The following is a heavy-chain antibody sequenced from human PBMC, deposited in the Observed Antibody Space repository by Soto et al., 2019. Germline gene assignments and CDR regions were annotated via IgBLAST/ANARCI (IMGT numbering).Heavy chain of an antibody. CDR2: IYYSGST. V-gene: IGHV4-31*03. CDR3: ARARLRAVYAFDI. CDR1: GGSVSSGAYY. J-gene: IGHJ3*02. Sequence: QVQLQESDAGLVKASQTLSLTCTVSGGSVSSGAYYWTWIRQLPGKGLEWIGYIYYSGSTYYSPALKSRLSISLDTSKKQVSRRLSSVTAADTAMYYCARARLRAVYAFDIWGQGTMVTVSS. D-gene: IGHD5-12*01.